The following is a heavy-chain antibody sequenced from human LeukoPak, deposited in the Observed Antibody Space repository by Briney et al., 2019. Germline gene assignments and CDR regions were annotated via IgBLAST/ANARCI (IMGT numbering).Heavy chain of an antibody. Sequence: PSETLSLTCTVSGGSISGYYWSWFRQPPGKGLEWIGYIYYSGSPNYNPSLKSRVTLSVETSKNQFSLKLSSVTAADTAVYYCARHANDGDYPLDYWGQGTLVTVSS. CDR2: IYYSGSP. CDR3: ARHANDGDYPLDY. D-gene: IGHD4-17*01. J-gene: IGHJ4*02. V-gene: IGHV4-59*08. CDR1: GGSISGYY.